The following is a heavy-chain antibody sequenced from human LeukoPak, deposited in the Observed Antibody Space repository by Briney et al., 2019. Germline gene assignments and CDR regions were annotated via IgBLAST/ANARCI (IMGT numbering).Heavy chain of an antibody. J-gene: IGHJ4*02. CDR2: IKQDGSEK. CDR3: ARDSRISYGGNDY. V-gene: IGHV3-7*04. Sequence: ETLSLTCSVSGASININNYYWSWIRQPPGKGLEWVANIKQDGSEKYYVDSVKGRFTISSDNAKNSLYLQMDSLRADDTAVYYCARDSRISYGGNDYWGRGTLVTVSS. D-gene: IGHD4-23*01. CDR1: GASININNYY.